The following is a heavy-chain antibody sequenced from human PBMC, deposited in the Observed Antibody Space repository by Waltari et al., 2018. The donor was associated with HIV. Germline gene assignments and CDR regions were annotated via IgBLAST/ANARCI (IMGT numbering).Heavy chain of an antibody. V-gene: IGHV3-23*01. CDR3: AKDLRLAQVGDY. Sequence: EVQLLESGGGLVQPGGSLRLSCAASGFTFRSPGMSWVRQAPGQGLEWVSHISGRGGRTYYADSVKGRFTISRDNSKNTLYLQMNSLRVEDTALYYCAKDLRLAQVGDYWGQGTLVTVSS. CDR1: GFTFRSPG. CDR2: ISGRGGRT. D-gene: IGHD3-10*01. J-gene: IGHJ4*02.